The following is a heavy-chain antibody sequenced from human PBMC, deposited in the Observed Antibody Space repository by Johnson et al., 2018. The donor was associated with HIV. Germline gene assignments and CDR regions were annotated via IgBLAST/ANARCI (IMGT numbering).Heavy chain of an antibody. CDR1: GFTFSSYG. CDR3: AKDRTGFDAFDI. J-gene: IGHJ3*02. Sequence: QVQLVESGGGVVQPGGSLRLSCAASGFTFSSYGMHWVRQAPGKGLEWVAFTRYDGSNKYYADSVKGRFTISRDNSKNTLYLQMNSLRDEDTAVYYCAKDRTGFDAFDIWGQGTMVTVSS. V-gene: IGHV3-30*02. CDR2: TRYDGSNK. D-gene: IGHD1-1*01.